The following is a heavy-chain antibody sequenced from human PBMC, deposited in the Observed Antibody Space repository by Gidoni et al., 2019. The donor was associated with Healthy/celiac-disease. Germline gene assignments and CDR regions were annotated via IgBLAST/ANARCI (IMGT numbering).Heavy chain of an antibody. CDR3: AGRREDEVVTFDY. CDR2: ISYDGSNK. D-gene: IGHD2-15*01. V-gene: IGHV3-30-3*01. J-gene: IGHJ4*02. CDR1: GFTFSSYA. Sequence: QVQLVESGGGVVQPGRSLRLPCAASGFTFSSYARHWVRQAPGKGLEWVAVISYDGSNKYYADSVKGRFTISRDNSKNTLYLQMNSLRAEDTAVYYCAGRREDEVVTFDYWGQGTLVTVSS.